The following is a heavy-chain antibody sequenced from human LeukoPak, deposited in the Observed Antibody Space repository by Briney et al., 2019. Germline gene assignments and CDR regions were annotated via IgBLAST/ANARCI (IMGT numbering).Heavy chain of an antibody. CDR2: ISYDASEK. V-gene: IGHV3-30*03. J-gene: IGHJ3*02. Sequence: GRSLRLSCAASGFTFSSYGMHWVRKAPGKGLEWVAFISYDASEKWYLDSVKGRFTISRDNSKNTLYLQMNSLRAEDTALYYCAREILTGYAFDIWGQGTMVTVSS. CDR1: GFTFSSYG. CDR3: AREILTGYAFDI. D-gene: IGHD7-27*01.